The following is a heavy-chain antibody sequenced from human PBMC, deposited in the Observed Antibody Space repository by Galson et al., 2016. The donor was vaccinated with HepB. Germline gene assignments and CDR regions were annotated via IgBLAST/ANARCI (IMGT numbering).Heavy chain of an antibody. V-gene: IGHV6-1*01. CDR1: GDSVSSNTAA. Sequence: CAISGDSVSSNTAAWSWIRQSPSRGLEWLGRTYYRSKWYNDYAVSVKSRVTINPDTSKNQFSLQLSPVTPDDTAIYYCARVYCIGTNCYPPPSNGTFDIWGQGTVVTVSS. J-gene: IGHJ3*02. CDR2: TYYRSKWYN. D-gene: IGHD2-2*01. CDR3: ARVYCIGTNCYPPPSNGTFDI.